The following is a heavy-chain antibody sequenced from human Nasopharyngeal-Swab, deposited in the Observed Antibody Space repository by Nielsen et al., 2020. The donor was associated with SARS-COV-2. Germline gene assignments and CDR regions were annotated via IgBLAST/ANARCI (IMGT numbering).Heavy chain of an antibody. CDR2: IYTSGGT. Sequence: LRLSCTVSGGSISSGSYYWSWIRQPAGKGLEWIGRIYTSGGTNYNPSLKSRLAMSVDTSKNQFSLKLNSVTAADTAVYYCARITPSTHNLDYWGQGILVTVSS. V-gene: IGHV4-61*02. CDR1: GGSISSGSYY. J-gene: IGHJ4*02. CDR3: ARITPSTHNLDY. D-gene: IGHD5/OR15-5a*01.